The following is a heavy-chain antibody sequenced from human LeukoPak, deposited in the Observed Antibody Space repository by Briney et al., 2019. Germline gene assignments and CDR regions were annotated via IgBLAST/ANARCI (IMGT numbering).Heavy chain of an antibody. CDR2: INAGNGNT. CDR1: GYTFTSYA. D-gene: IGHD3-9*01. V-gene: IGHV1-3*01. Sequence: ASVKVSCKASGYTFTSYAMHWVRQAPGQRLEWMGWINAGNGNTKYSQKFQGRVTITRDTSPSTAYMELSSLRSEDTAVYYCARGYYDILTGYSTVGPDYWGQGTLVTVSS. CDR3: ARGYYDILTGYSTVGPDY. J-gene: IGHJ4*02.